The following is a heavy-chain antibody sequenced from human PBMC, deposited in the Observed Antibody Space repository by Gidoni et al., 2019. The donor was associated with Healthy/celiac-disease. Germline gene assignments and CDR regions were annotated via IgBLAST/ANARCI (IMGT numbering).Heavy chain of an antibody. Sequence: QVTLRESGPALVKHTQTLTLTCTFSGFSLSTSGMCVSWIRQPPGKALEWLARIDWDDDKYYSTSLKTRLTISKDTSKNQVVLTMTNTDPVDTATYYCARRVLDDYGDYSPFDYWGQGTLVTVSS. D-gene: IGHD4-17*01. CDR1: GFSLSTSGMC. V-gene: IGHV2-70*15. CDR2: IDWDDDK. J-gene: IGHJ4*02. CDR3: ARRVLDDYGDYSPFDY.